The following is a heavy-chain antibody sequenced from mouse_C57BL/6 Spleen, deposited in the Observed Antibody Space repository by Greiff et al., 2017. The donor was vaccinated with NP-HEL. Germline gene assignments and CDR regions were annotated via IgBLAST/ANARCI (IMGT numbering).Heavy chain of an antibody. CDR2: IYPGSGST. Sequence: QVQLQQSGAELVKPGASVKMSCKASGYTFTSYWITWVKQRPGQGLEWIGDIYPGSGSTNYNEKFKSKATLTVDTSSSTAYMQLSSLTSEDSAVYYCARESPITTVVVNWYFDVWGTGTTVTVSS. CDR1: GYTFTSYW. D-gene: IGHD1-1*01. J-gene: IGHJ1*03. CDR3: ARESPITTVVVNWYFDV. V-gene: IGHV1-55*01.